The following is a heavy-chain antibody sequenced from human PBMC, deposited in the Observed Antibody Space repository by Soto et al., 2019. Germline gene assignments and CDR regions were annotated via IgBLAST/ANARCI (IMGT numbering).Heavy chain of an antibody. D-gene: IGHD1-26*01. CDR1: GGTFSSYA. CDR3: ASTIVSGTHEDYYYYGMDV. J-gene: IGHJ6*02. V-gene: IGHV1-69*01. CDR2: IIPIFGTA. Sequence: QVQLVQSGAEVKKPGSSVKVSCKASGGTFSSYAISGVRQAPGQGLEWMGGIIPIFGTANYAQKFQGRVTITADESTSTAYMELSSLRSEDTAVYYCASTIVSGTHEDYYYYGMDVWGQGTTVTLSS.